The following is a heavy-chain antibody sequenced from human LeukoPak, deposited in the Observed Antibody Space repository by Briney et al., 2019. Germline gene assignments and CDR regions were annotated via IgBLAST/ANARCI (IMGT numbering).Heavy chain of an antibody. V-gene: IGHV1-69*06. CDR2: IMPISGTA. J-gene: IGHJ4*02. Sequence: GPSVKVSCKASGGTFSSYDISWVRQAPGQGLEWMGGIMPISGTANYAQKFQGRVTITADKPTNTAYMELSSLRSEDTAVYYCASGRTDIVVVPATLRNYYFDYWGQGTLVTVSS. D-gene: IGHD2-2*01. CDR3: ASGRTDIVVVPATLRNYYFDY. CDR1: GGTFSSYD.